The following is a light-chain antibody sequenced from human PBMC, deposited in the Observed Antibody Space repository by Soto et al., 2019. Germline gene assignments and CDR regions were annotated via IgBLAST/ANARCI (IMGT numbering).Light chain of an antibody. J-gene: IGLJ1*01. Sequence: QSALTQPASVSGSPGQSITIPCTGTNSDVGGYNYVSWYQHHPGKAPKLMIYEVFNRPSGVSSRFSGSKSGSTASLTISGLQAEDEADYYCSSYTTTNTLYVFGTGTKATVL. V-gene: IGLV2-14*01. CDR1: NSDVGGYNY. CDR3: SSYTTTNTLYV. CDR2: EVF.